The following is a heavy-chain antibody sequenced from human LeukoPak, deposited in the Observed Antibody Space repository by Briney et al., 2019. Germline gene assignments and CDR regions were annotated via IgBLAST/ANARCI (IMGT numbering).Heavy chain of an antibody. Sequence: PSETLSLTCAVYGESLNGHYWSWIRQSPGKGLEWIGEGSERGGTKFNPSLKSRVTISADTSKNHFSLKLNSVTTADTAVYYCTRGAGWLIDYWGQGILVTVSS. D-gene: IGHD3-16*01. V-gene: IGHV4-34*01. CDR3: TRGAGWLIDY. CDR1: GESLNGHY. CDR2: GSERGGT. J-gene: IGHJ4*02.